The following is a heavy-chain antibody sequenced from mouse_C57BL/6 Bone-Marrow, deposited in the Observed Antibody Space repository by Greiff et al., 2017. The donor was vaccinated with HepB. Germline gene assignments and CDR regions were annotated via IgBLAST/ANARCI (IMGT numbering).Heavy chain of an antibody. J-gene: IGHJ2*01. CDR2: IHPNSGST. Sequence: VQLQQPGAELVKPGASVKLSCKASGYTFTSYWMHWVKQRPGQGLEWIGMIHPNSGSTNYNEKFKSKATLTVDKSSSTAYMQLSSLTSEDSAVYYCARATTVVASYYFDYWGQGTTLTVSS. CDR3: ARATTVVASYYFDY. V-gene: IGHV1-64*01. CDR1: GYTFTSYW. D-gene: IGHD1-1*01.